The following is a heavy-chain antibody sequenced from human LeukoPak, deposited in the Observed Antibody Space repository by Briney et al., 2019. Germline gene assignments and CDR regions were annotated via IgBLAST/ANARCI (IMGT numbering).Heavy chain of an antibody. CDR1: GGSISSYY. CDR3: ARVSTIQLAIDY. CDR2: IYYSGST. V-gene: IGHV4-59*01. Sequence: SETLSLTCTVSGGSISSYYWSWIRQPPGKGLEWIGYIYYSGSTNYNPSLKSRVTISVDTSKNQFSLKLSSVTAADTAVYYCARVSTIQLAIDYWGQGTLVTVSS. D-gene: IGHD5-18*01. J-gene: IGHJ4*02.